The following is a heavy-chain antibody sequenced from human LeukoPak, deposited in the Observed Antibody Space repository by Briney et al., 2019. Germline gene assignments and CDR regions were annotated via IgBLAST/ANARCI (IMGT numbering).Heavy chain of an antibody. CDR3: AKVALLWFGESHFDY. J-gene: IGHJ4*02. Sequence: GGSLRLSCAASGFTFSSYAMSWVRQAPGKGLEWVSAISGSGGSTYNADSVKGRFTISRDNSKNTLYLQMNSLRAEDTAVYYCAKVALLWFGESHFDYWGQGTLVTVSS. D-gene: IGHD3-10*01. CDR2: ISGSGGST. CDR1: GFTFSSYA. V-gene: IGHV3-23*01.